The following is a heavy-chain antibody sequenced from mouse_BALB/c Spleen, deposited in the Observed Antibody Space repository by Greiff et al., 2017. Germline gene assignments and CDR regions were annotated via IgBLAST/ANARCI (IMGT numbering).Heavy chain of an antibody. CDR1: GYTFSSYW. CDR2: INPSTGYT. J-gene: IGHJ3*01. Sequence: VQLQQSGAELMKPGASVKISCKATGYTFSSYWMHWVKQRPGQGLEWIGYINPSTGYTEYNQKFKDKATLTADKSSSTAYMQLSSLTSEDSAVYYCARAPAFAYWGQGTLVTVSA. CDR3: ARAPAFAY. V-gene: IGHV1S26*01.